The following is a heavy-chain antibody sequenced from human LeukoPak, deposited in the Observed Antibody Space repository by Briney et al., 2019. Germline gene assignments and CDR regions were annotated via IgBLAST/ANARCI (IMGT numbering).Heavy chain of an antibody. V-gene: IGHV1-46*04. CDR3: ARGGSSWGIDY. CDR2: INPSGGST. J-gene: IGHJ4*02. D-gene: IGHD6-13*01. CDR1: GYTFTSYY. Sequence: RASVKVSCAASGYTFTSYYMHWVRQAPGQGLEWMGVINPSGGSTSYAQKVQGRVTMTRDTATSTVYMALSSLRSEDTAVYYCARGGSSWGIDYWGQGTLVTVSS.